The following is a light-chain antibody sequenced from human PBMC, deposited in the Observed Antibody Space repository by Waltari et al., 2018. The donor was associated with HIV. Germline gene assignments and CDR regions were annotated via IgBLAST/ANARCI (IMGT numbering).Light chain of an antibody. CDR1: SSDVGGYNS. Sequence: QSALTQPPSASGSPGQSVAISCTGTSSDVGGYNSVSWHQQHPGKAPKLLIYAVNKRPSGVPDRFSGSKSGNTASLTVSGLQVDDEAEYYCSSFSDNNRIVFGTGTRVTVL. CDR2: AVN. V-gene: IGLV2-8*01. J-gene: IGLJ1*01. CDR3: SSFSDNNRIV.